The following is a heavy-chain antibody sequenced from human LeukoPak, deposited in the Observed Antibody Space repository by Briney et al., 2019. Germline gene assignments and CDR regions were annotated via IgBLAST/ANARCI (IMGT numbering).Heavy chain of an antibody. J-gene: IGHJ4*02. V-gene: IGHV3-53*01. Sequence: GGSLRLSCAASGFTFSSSAMSWVRQAPGKGLEWVSVVYSDDTTYYADSVKGRFTISRDNSKNTLYLQMNSLRAEDTAVYYCARGGGYYAIDYWGQGTLVTVSS. CDR1: GFTFSSSA. CDR3: ARGGGYYAIDY. CDR2: VYSDDTT. D-gene: IGHD1-26*01.